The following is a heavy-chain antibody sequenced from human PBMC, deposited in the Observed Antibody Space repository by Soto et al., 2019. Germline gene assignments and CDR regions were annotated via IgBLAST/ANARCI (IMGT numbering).Heavy chain of an antibody. Sequence: PEVSLRLSCAASRITFSSYSMHWVREAPGNGPEWVAVIAYDGGNKYYADSVRGRFTISRDNSKNTLYLQMNSLRPEDTAVYHCAKAVGYCSISSCRDYYYYYGMDVWGQGTTVTVSS. D-gene: IGHD2-2*03. CDR2: IAYDGGNK. V-gene: IGHV3-30*18. CDR3: AKAVGYCSISSCRDYYYYYGMDV. CDR1: RITFSSYS. J-gene: IGHJ6*02.